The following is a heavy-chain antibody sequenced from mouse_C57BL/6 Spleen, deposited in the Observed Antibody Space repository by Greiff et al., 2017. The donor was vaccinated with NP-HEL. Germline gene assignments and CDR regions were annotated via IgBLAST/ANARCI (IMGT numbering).Heavy chain of an antibody. CDR1: GYTFTSYW. J-gene: IGHJ2*01. Sequence: QVQLQQPGAEFVKPGASVKMSCKASGYTFTSYWITWVKQRPGQGLEWIGDIYPGSGSTNYNEKFKSKATLTVDTSSSTAYMQLSSLTSEDSAVYYCAEREIYSYYFDYWGQGTTLTVSS. D-gene: IGHD2-1*01. V-gene: IGHV1-55*01. CDR3: AEREIYSYYFDY. CDR2: IYPGSGST.